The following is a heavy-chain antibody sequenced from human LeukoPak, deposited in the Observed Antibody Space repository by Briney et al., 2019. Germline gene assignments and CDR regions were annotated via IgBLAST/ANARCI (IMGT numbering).Heavy chain of an antibody. J-gene: IGHJ4*01. Sequence: PSETLSLTCTVSGGSISSSSYYWGWIRQPPGKGLEWIGSIYYSRSTYYNPSLKSRVTISVDTSKNQSSLKLSSVTASDTAVYYCARVEMATILFDYWGHGTLVTVSS. CDR3: ARVEMATILFDY. CDR2: IYYSRST. V-gene: IGHV4-39*01. CDR1: GGSISSSSYY. D-gene: IGHD5-24*01.